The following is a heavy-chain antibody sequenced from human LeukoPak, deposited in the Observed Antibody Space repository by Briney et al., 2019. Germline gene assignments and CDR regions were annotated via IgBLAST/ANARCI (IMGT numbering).Heavy chain of an antibody. D-gene: IGHD6-13*01. CDR1: GFTFSSYA. CDR2: ISGSGGGT. CDR3: ARGSKTAGTIYSFDY. V-gene: IGHV3-23*01. J-gene: IGHJ4*02. Sequence: GGSLRLSCAASGFTFSSYAMSWVRQAPGKGLEWVSGISGSGGGTYYADSVKGRFTISRDNSKNTPYLQMNSLRAEDTAVYYCARGSKTAGTIYSFDYWGQGTLVTVSS.